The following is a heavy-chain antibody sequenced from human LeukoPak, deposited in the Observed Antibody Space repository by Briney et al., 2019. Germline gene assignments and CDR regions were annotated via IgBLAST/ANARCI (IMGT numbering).Heavy chain of an antibody. CDR2: IYYSGST. V-gene: IGHV4-39*07. Sequence: SETLSLTCTVSGGSISSSSYYWGWIRQPPGKGLEWIGSIYYSGSTYYNPSLKSRVTISVDTSKNQFSLKLSPVTAADTAVYYCARDRRSIAVAGTDWFDPWGQGTLVTVSS. D-gene: IGHD6-19*01. CDR3: ARDRRSIAVAGTDWFDP. J-gene: IGHJ5*02. CDR1: GGSISSSSYY.